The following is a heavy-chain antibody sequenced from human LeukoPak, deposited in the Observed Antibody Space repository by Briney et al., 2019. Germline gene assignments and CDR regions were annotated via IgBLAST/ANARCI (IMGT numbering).Heavy chain of an antibody. V-gene: IGHV3-30*01. Sequence: GGSLRLSCAASGFRFSSYPMHWVRQAPGKGLEWVSDISYDGSNSKCADSVKGRFTISRDNPENTLFLQMNSLRPEDTAVYYCARDGVGTAFDMWGQGTMVTVSS. D-gene: IGHD3-10*01. J-gene: IGHJ3*02. CDR1: GFRFSSYP. CDR2: ISYDGSNS. CDR3: ARDGVGTAFDM.